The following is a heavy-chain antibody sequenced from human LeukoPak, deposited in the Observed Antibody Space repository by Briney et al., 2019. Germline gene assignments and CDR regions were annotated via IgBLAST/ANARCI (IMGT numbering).Heavy chain of an antibody. D-gene: IGHD2-21*02. J-gene: IGHJ4*02. CDR3: ARGRLGDFSFDY. Sequence: PSETLSLTCTVSGGAISSYYWTWIRQSPGKGLGWIGYIYYSGTTNSNPSLKSRVTISLDTSKNQFSLKLSSVTAADTAVYYCARGRLGDFSFDYWGQGTLVTVSS. CDR1: GGAISSYY. V-gene: IGHV4-59*01. CDR2: IYYSGTT.